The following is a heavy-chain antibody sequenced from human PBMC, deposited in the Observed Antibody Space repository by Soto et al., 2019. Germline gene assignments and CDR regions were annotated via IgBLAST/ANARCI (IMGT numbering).Heavy chain of an antibody. J-gene: IGHJ4*02. V-gene: IGHV3-21*01. CDR3: SEVDRDFGGGGVPKF. CDR1: GFTFSLYS. D-gene: IGHD4-17*01. Sequence: EVQLVESGGGLVRPGGSLRLSCAASGFTFSLYSMNWVRQAPGKGLEWVSSIDSSSTYMYYADSVKGRFTISRDNAKNSVYLPMNSLGVEDPAVFYFSEVDRDFGGGGVPKFWGQGTLVTVSS. CDR2: IDSSSTYM.